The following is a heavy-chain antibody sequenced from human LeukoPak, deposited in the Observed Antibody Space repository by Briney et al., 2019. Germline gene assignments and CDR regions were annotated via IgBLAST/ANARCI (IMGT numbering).Heavy chain of an antibody. CDR2: IYYSGST. J-gene: IGHJ5*02. V-gene: IGHV4-31*03. D-gene: IGHD4-17*01. CDR1: GGSISSGGYY. CDR3: AREMTTVTYNWFDP. Sequence: SETLSLTCTVSGGSISSGGYYWSWIRQHAGKGLEWIGYIYYSGSTYYNPSLKSRVTISVDTSKNQFSLKLSSVTAADTAVYYCAREMTTVTYNWFDPWGQGTLVTVSS.